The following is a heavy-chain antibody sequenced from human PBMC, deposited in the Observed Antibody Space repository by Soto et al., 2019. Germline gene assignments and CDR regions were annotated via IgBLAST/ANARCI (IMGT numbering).Heavy chain of an antibody. CDR2: ISGSGGST. Sequence: GGSLRLSCAASGFTFSSYAMSWVRQAPGKGLEWVSAISGSGGSTYYADSVKGRFTISRDNSKNTLYLQMNSLRAEDTAVYYCAKEGGTVPENGNWFDSCGQGTLVTASS. CDR3: AKEGGTVPENGNWFDS. J-gene: IGHJ5*01. D-gene: IGHD1-1*01. V-gene: IGHV3-23*01. CDR1: GFTFSSYA.